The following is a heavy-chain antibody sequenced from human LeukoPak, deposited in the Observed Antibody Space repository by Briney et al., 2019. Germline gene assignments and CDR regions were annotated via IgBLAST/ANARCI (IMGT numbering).Heavy chain of an antibody. Sequence: GGSLRLSCAASGFTFRTYAMHWVRQAPGKGLEWVAFMSHDGVKIFHADSVKGRFTISRDNSKNTLYLQMNSLRAEDTAVYYCAKSASAYYYMDVWGKGTTVTVSS. J-gene: IGHJ6*03. CDR3: AKSASAYYYMDV. CDR1: GFTFRTYA. CDR2: MSHDGVKI. D-gene: IGHD4/OR15-4a*01. V-gene: IGHV3-30*18.